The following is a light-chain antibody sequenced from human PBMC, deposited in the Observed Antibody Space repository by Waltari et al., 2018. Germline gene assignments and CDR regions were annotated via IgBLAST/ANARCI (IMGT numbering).Light chain of an antibody. J-gene: IGKJ2*01. V-gene: IGKV3-20*01. CDR2: ATS. CDR1: QSVSTPY. CDR3: QQYYNSPFT. Sequence: EIVLTQSPGTLSLSPGERATLSCRASQSVSTPYLAWYQQKPGQAPRLLIYATSSRTPGIPDRFTGGGSGTDFTLTITSLEPEDCAVYYCQQYYNSPFTFGQGTRLEIK.